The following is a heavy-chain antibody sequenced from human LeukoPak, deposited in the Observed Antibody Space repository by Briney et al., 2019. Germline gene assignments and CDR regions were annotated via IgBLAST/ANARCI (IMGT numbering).Heavy chain of an antibody. CDR3: ARDVGAVAGGGNDAFDI. Sequence: SETLSLTCTVSGGSISSYYWSWIRQPSGKGLEWIGYIYYSGSTNYNPSLKSRVTISVDTSKNQFSLKLSSVTAADTAVYYCARDVGAVAGGGNDAFDIWGQGTMVTVSS. CDR2: IYYSGST. CDR1: GGSISSYY. V-gene: IGHV4-59*01. D-gene: IGHD6-19*01. J-gene: IGHJ3*02.